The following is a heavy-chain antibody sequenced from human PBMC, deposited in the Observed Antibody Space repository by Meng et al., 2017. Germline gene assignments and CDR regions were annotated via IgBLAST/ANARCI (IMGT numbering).Heavy chain of an antibody. CDR3: ARQGGIAAAGTIWFDP. V-gene: IGHV4-59*01. J-gene: IGHJ5*02. CDR1: GGSFSSYY. CDR2: IYYSGST. D-gene: IGHD6-13*01. Sequence: GSLRLSCTVSGGSFSSYYWSWIRQPPGKGLEWIGYIYYSGSTNYNPSLKSRVTISVDTSKNQFSLKLSSVTAADTAVYYCARQGGIAAAGTIWFDPWGQGTLVTVSS.